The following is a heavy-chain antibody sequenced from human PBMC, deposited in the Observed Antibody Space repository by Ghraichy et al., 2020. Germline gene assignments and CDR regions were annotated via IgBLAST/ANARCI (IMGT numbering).Heavy chain of an antibody. V-gene: IGHV3-21*01. CDR1: GFTFSSYS. D-gene: IGHD6-19*01. CDR2: ISSSSNYI. Sequence: GGSLRLSCAASGFTFSSYSMKWVRQAPGKGLEWLASISSSSNYIYYEDSVKGRFTISRDNAKNSVYLQMTSLRAEDTAVYFCAREPSGLGGQAEFDLWGQGTLVSVSS. J-gene: IGHJ5*02. CDR3: AREPSGLGGQAEFDL.